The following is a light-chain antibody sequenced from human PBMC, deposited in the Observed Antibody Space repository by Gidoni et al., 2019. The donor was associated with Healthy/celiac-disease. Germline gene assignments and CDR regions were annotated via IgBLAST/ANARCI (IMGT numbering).Light chain of an antibody. CDR3: QQSYSTPYT. Sequence: DIQMTQSPSSLSASVGDRVTITCRASQSTSSYLNWYQQKPGKAPKLLIYAASSLQSRVPSRFSGSGSGTDFTLTISSLQPEDFATYYCQQSYSTPYTFGQGTKLEIK. J-gene: IGKJ2*01. CDR1: QSTSSY. V-gene: IGKV1-39*01. CDR2: AAS.